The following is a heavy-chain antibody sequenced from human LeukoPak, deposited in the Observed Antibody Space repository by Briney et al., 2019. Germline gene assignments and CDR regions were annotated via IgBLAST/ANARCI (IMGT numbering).Heavy chain of an antibody. CDR3: ARAQSGSYLGNWFDP. CDR2: ISPSGGST. V-gene: IGHV1-46*01. D-gene: IGHD1-26*01. J-gene: IGHJ5*02. CDR1: GYTFTSNY. Sequence: ASVKVSCKAFGYTFTSNYMHWVRQAPGQGPEWMGVISPSGGSTTYAQNFQGRVTMTRDTSTSTVYMELSSLRSEDTAVYYCARAQSGSYLGNWFDPWGQGTLVTVSS.